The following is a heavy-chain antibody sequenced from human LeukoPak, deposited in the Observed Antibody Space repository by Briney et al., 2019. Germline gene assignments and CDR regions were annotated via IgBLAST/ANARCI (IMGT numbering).Heavy chain of an antibody. CDR2: ISGSGGST. V-gene: IGHV3-23*01. D-gene: IGHD3-22*01. CDR3: AKRGVVIRVILVGFHKEAYYFDS. J-gene: IGHJ4*02. Sequence: GGSLRLSRAVSGITLSNYGMSWVRPAPGKGRGWGAGISGSGGSTNYADSVKGRFTISRDNPKNTLFLQMNSLRAEDTAVYFCAKRGVVIRVILVGFHKEAYYFDSWGQGALVTVSS. CDR1: GITLSNYG.